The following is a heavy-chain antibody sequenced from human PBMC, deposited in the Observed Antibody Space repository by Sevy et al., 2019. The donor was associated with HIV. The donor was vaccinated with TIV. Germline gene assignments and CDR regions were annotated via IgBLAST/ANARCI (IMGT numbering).Heavy chain of an antibody. J-gene: IGHJ4*02. CDR3: AGENAWGRGYS. D-gene: IGHD1-26*01. Sequence: SETLSLTCTVSGGSITSLYWNWIRQPPGKGLEWIANINYNGHINYNPALTSRVTFSLDTSKNQFSLRLGSVTTAGTAMYYCAGENAWGRGYSWGQGTLVTVSS. CDR2: INYNGHI. V-gene: IGHV4-59*08. CDR1: GGSITSLY.